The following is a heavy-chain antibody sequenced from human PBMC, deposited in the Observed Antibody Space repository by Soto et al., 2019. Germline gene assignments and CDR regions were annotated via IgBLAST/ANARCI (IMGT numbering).Heavy chain of an antibody. Sequence: PGGSLRLSSAASGFTFSSYSMNWVRQAPGKGLEWISYISTTSSSIYYADSVKGRFTISRDNAKNSLYLQVNSLRADDTAVYYCARVPRDNWGSYFDYWGQGTLVTVSS. CDR2: ISTTSSSI. CDR3: ARVPRDNWGSYFDY. V-gene: IGHV3-48*04. CDR1: GFTFSSYS. D-gene: IGHD7-27*01. J-gene: IGHJ4*02.